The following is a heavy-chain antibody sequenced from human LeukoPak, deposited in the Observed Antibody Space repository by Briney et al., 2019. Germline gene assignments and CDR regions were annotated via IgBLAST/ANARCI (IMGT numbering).Heavy chain of an antibody. CDR2: IIPIFGTA. CDR1: GGTFSSYA. J-gene: IGHJ6*03. V-gene: IGHV1-69*05. D-gene: IGHD5-18*01. CDR3: ARVEYSYGPYYYYYYMDV. Sequence: SVKVSCKASGGTFSSYAISWVLQAPGQGLEWMGGIIPIFGTANYAQKFQGRVTITTDESTSTAYMELSSLRSVDTAVYYCARVEYSYGPYYYYYYMDVWGKGTTVTVSS.